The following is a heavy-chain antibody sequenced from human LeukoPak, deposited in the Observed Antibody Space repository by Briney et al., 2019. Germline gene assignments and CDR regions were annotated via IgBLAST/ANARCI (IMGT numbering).Heavy chain of an antibody. CDR3: ARVVASRSWGFDY. CDR1: GGSFSGYY. D-gene: IGHD2-21*01. V-gene: IGHV4-34*09. Sequence: SETLSLTCAVYGGSFSGYYWSWIRQPPGKGLEWIGYIYYSGSTYYNPSLKSRVTISVDTSRNQFSLKLSSVTAADTAVYYCARVVASRSWGFDYWGQGTLVTVSS. CDR2: IYYSGST. J-gene: IGHJ4*02.